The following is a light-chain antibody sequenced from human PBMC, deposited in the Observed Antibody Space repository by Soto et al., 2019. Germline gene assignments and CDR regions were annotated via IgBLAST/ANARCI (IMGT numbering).Light chain of an antibody. V-gene: IGKV4-1*01. CDR3: QQYYGHPPT. CDR1: QSLLYSSNKGNY. Sequence: DIVMTQSPDSLAVSLGETATINCKSSQSLLYSSNKGNYLGWYQHKAGQTPKLLISWASTRESGVPDRFSGSGSGTDFTLTISSLQTEDVAVYYCQQYYGHPPTFGQGTRLEIK. CDR2: WAS. J-gene: IGKJ5*01.